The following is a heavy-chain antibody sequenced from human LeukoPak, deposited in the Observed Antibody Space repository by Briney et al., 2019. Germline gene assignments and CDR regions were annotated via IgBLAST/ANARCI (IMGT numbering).Heavy chain of an antibody. V-gene: IGHV4-39*01. Sequence: SETLSLTCTVSGGSISSSSYYWGWIRQPPGKGLEWIGSIYYSGSTYYNPSLKSRVTISVDTSKNQFSLKLSSVTAADTAVYYCARSYYDSSSYDPAASMDVWGKWTTVTVSS. D-gene: IGHD3-22*01. CDR1: GGSISSSSYY. CDR3: ARSYYDSSSYDPAASMDV. J-gene: IGHJ6*03. CDR2: IYYSGST.